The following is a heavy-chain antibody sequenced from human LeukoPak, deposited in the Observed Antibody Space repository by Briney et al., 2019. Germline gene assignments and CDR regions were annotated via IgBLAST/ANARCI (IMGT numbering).Heavy chain of an antibody. CDR3: ARSDSSSWYSHYYYYYYGMDV. J-gene: IGHJ6*02. CDR1: GYTFTSYD. CDR2: MNPNSGNT. V-gene: IGHV1-8*01. D-gene: IGHD6-13*01. Sequence: ASVKVSCKASGYTFTSYDINWVRQATGQGLEWMGWMNPNSGNTGYAQKFQGRVTMTRNTSISTAYMELSSLRSEDTAVYYCARSDSSSWYSHYYYYYYGMDVWGQGTTVTVSS.